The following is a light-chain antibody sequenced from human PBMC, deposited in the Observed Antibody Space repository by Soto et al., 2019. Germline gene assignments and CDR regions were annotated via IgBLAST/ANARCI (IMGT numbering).Light chain of an antibody. CDR1: QGVRSF. CDR2: DVA. CDR3: QQRSNWPLT. Sequence: EIVLTQSPATLSLSPGESARLTCRASQGVRSFLAWYQQKPGQAPRLLIYDVANRATGIPARFSGSGSGTDFTLTISSLETEDFAVYFCQQRSNWPLTFGGGTKVEIK. V-gene: IGKV3-11*01. J-gene: IGKJ4*01.